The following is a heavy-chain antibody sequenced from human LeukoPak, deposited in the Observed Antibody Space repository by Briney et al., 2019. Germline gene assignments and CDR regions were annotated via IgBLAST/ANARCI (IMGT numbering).Heavy chain of an antibody. CDR1: GFTFSSYW. Sequence: PGGSLRLSCAASGFTFSSYWMSWIRQAPGKGLEWVSYISSSGSTIYYADSVKGRFTISRDNAKNSLYLQMNSLRAEDTAVYYCASSHSPVPEYWGQGTLVTVSS. V-gene: IGHV3-11*01. J-gene: IGHJ4*02. CDR3: ASSHSPVPEY. CDR2: ISSSGSTI.